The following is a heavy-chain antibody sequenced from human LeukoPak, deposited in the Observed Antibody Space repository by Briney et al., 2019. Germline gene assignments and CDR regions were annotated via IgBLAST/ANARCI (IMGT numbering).Heavy chain of an antibody. Sequence: GGSLRLSCAASGFTVSSNYMSWVRQAPGKGLEWVSVIYSGGSTYYADSVKGRFTISRDNSKNTLYLQMNSLRAEDTAVYYCAMTGWELAPYYYYYMDVWGKGTTVTVSS. J-gene: IGHJ6*03. CDR3: AMTGWELAPYYYYYMDV. D-gene: IGHD1-26*01. CDR2: IYSGGST. CDR1: GFTVSSNY. V-gene: IGHV3-66*02.